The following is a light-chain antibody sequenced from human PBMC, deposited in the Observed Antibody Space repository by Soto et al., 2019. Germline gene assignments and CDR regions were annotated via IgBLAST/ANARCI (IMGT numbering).Light chain of an antibody. CDR3: QQYYSTPLT. Sequence: DIVMTQSPDSLAVSLGESATINCKSSQSVLYSSNNKNYLAWYQQKPGQPPKLLIYWASTRESGVPDRFSGSGSGTDFTLTISSLQAEEVAVYYCQQYYSTPLTFGGGTKVEIK. CDR1: QSVLYSSNNKNY. J-gene: IGKJ4*01. V-gene: IGKV4-1*01. CDR2: WAS.